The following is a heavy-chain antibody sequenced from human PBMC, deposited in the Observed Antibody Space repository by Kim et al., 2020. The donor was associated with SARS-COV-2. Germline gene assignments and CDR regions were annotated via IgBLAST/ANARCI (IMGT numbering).Heavy chain of an antibody. CDR2: ISGSGGST. Sequence: GGSLRLSCAASGFTFSSYAMSWVRQAPGKGLEWVSAISGSGGSTYYADSVKGRFTISRDNSKNTLYLQMNSLRAEDTAVYYCAKDGARGPGYYYYGMDVWGQGTTVTVAS. CDR1: GFTFSSYA. CDR3: AKDGARGPGYYYYGMDV. V-gene: IGHV3-23*01. D-gene: IGHD3-16*01. J-gene: IGHJ6*02.